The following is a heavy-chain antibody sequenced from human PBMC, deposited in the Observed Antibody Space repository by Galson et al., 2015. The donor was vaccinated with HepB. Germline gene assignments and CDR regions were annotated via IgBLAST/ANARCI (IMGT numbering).Heavy chain of an antibody. J-gene: IGHJ6*02. Sequence: SVKVSCKASGYTFTSYGTSWVRQAPGQGLEWMGWISAYNGNTNYAQKLQGRVTMTTDTSTSTAYMELRSLRSDDTAVYYCASDILTGYSSSVYYYYGMDVWGQGTTVTVSS. CDR3: ASDILTGYSSSVYYYYGMDV. CDR1: GYTFTSYG. V-gene: IGHV1-18*04. D-gene: IGHD3-9*01. CDR2: ISAYNGNT.